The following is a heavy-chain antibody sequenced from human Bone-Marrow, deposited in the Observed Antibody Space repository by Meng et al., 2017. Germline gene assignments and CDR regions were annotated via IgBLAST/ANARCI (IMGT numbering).Heavy chain of an antibody. V-gene: IGHV3-11*01. CDR1: GFTFSDYY. Sequence: GESLKISCAASGFTFSDYYMSWIRQAPGKWLEWVSYISSSGSTIYYADSVKGRFTISRDNAKNSLYLQMNSLRAEDTAVYYCARGARYYDFWSGYSFLSGYYYYGMDVWGQGTTVTVSS. CDR2: ISSSGSTI. J-gene: IGHJ6*02. D-gene: IGHD3-3*01. CDR3: ARGARYYDFWSGYSFLSGYYYYGMDV.